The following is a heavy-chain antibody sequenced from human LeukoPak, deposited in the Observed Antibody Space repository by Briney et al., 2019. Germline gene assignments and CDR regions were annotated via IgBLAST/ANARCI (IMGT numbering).Heavy chain of an antibody. CDR2: ISYDGSNK. D-gene: IGHD3-22*01. V-gene: IGHV3-30*04. Sequence: GGSLRLSCAASGFTFSSYAMHWSPRAPGRGREGVEVISYDGSNKYYANSVKGRFTISRDNSKNTLYLQMNSLRAEDTAVYYCAREPAPRNYYEIRWGQGTLVTVSS. CDR3: AREPAPRNYYEIR. CDR1: GFTFSSYA. J-gene: IGHJ4*02.